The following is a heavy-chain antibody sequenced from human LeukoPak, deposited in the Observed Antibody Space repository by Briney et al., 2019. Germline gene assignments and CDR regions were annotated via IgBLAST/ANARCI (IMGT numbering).Heavy chain of an antibody. CDR1: GGSISSYY. CDR2: IYYSGST. CDR3: ARRLRAGPFDY. V-gene: IGHV4-59*01. J-gene: IGHJ4*02. D-gene: IGHD6-19*01. Sequence: SETLSLTRTVSGGSISSYYWSWIRQPPGKGLEWIGYIYYSGSTNYNPSLKSRVTISVDTSKNQFSLKLSSVTAADTAVYYCARRLRAGPFDYWGQGTLVTVSS.